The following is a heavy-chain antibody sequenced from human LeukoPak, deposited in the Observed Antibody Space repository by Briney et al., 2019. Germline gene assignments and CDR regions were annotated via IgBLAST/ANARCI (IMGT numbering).Heavy chain of an antibody. D-gene: IGHD3-16*01. CDR3: AREWRSHDAFDI. CDR2: IYYSGST. Sequence: PSETLSLTCTVSGGSISSSSYYWGWIRQPPGKGLEWIGSIYYSGSTYYNPSLKSRVTISVDTSKNQFSLKLSSVTAADTAVYYCAREWRSHDAFDIWGQGTMVTVSS. V-gene: IGHV4-39*07. J-gene: IGHJ3*02. CDR1: GGSISSSSYY.